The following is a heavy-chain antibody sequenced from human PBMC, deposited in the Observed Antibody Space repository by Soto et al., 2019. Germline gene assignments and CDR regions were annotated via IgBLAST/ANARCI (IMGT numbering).Heavy chain of an antibody. CDR1: GFTFSSYW. CDR2: INSDGSST. CDR3: AGEDYGSSGYWYPYNWFDP. J-gene: IGHJ5*02. D-gene: IGHD3-22*01. Sequence: EVQLVESGGGLVQPGGSLRLSCAASGFTFSSYWMHWVRQAPGKGLVWVSRINSDGSSTSYADSVKGRFTISRDNAKNTLYLQMNSLRAEDTAVYYCAGEDYGSSGYWYPYNWFDPWGQGTLVTVSS. V-gene: IGHV3-74*01.